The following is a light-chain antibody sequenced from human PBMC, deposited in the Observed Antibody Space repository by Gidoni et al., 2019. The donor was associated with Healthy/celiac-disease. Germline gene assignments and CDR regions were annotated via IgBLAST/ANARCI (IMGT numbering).Light chain of an antibody. V-gene: IGKV1-9*01. J-gene: IGKJ3*01. CDR2: AAS. Sequence: DIPLTQSPSFLSASVGDRVTITCRASQGISSYLAWYQQKPGKAPKLLIYAASTVQSGVPSRFSGSGSGTEFTLTISSLQPEDFATYYCQQPLFTFGPGTKVDIK. CDR3: QQPLFT. CDR1: QGISSY.